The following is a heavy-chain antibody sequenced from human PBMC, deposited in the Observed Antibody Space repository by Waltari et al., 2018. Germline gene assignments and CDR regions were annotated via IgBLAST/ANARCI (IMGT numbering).Heavy chain of an antibody. CDR2: INAGNGNT. J-gene: IGHJ4*02. V-gene: IGHV1-3*01. CDR3: ARDKEYAFRELEYYFDY. D-gene: IGHD3-10*01. Sequence: QVQLVQSGAEVKKPGASVKVSCKASGYTFTSYAMHWVRQAPGQRLEWMGWINAGNGNTKYSQKFQGRVTITRDTSASTAYMELSSLRSEDTAVYYCARDKEYAFRELEYYFDYWGQGTLVTVSS. CDR1: GYTFTSYA.